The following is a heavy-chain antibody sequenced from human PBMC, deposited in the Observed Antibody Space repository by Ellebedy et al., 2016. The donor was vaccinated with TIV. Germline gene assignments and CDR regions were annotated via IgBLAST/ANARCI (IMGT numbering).Heavy chain of an antibody. CDR3: GRLNGLGNSGSHVYN. D-gene: IGHD5-24*01. CDR1: DYSFSDYW. CDR2: ILPDDSES. V-gene: IGHV5-51*01. Sequence: GESLKISCKASDYSFSDYWIGWVRQIPGKGLEWVGIILPDDSESRYSPAVQGHVSSSADKSISTVYLQWSRLEASDTAMDYGGRLNGLGNSGSHVYNWGQGTLVTVSA. J-gene: IGHJ4*02.